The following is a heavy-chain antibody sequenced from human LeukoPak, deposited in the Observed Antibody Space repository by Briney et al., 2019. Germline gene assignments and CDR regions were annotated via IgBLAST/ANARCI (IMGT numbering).Heavy chain of an antibody. CDR2: ISWNSGSI. Sequence: GGSLRLSCAASGFTFDDYAMHWVRQAPGKGLEWVSGISWNSGSIGYADSVKGRFTISRDNAKNSLYLQMNSLRAEDTALYYCAKDIVAYADDYYFDYWGQGTPVTVSS. J-gene: IGHJ4*02. V-gene: IGHV3-9*01. D-gene: IGHD5-12*01. CDR1: GFTFDDYA. CDR3: AKDIVAYADDYYFDY.